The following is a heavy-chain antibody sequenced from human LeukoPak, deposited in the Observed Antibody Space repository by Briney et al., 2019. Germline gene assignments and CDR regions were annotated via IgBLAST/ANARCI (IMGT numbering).Heavy chain of an antibody. D-gene: IGHD1-26*01. CDR2: ISGSGGST. CDR1: GFTVSSNY. J-gene: IGHJ4*02. Sequence: GGSLRLSCAASGFTVSSNYMSWVRQAPGKGLEWVSAISGSGGSTYYADSVKGRFTVSSDNSKNTLYLQMNSPRAEDTAEYYCARESGSYGLEDWGQGTLVTVSS. V-gene: IGHV3-53*01. CDR3: ARESGSYGLED.